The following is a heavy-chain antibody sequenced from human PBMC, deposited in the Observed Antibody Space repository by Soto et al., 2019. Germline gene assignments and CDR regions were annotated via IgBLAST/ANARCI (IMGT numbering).Heavy chain of an antibody. Sequence: EVQLVQSGAEVKKPGESLKISCKASGYSFTNYWIGWVRQMPEKGLEWMGIIYPDDTDTRYSPSFQGQVTISTAKSISTAYLQRSILKASDTAMSYCARRLHYYLSSSYANTPLDIWGQGTVVTVSS. CDR2: IYPDDTDT. D-gene: IGHD3-22*01. CDR1: GYSFTNYW. V-gene: IGHV5-51*03. CDR3: ARRLHYYLSSSYANTPLDI. J-gene: IGHJ3*02.